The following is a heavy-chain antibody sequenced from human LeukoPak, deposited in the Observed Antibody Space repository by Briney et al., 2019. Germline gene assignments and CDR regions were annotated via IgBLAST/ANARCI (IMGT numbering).Heavy chain of an antibody. CDR2: IYYSGST. V-gene: IGHV4-39*01. CDR1: GGSISSSSYY. D-gene: IGHD5-24*01. J-gene: IGHJ4*02. Sequence: SETLSLTCTVSGGSISSSSYYWGWIRQPPGKGLEWIGSIYYSGSTYYNSSLKSRVTISVDTSKNQFSLKLSSVTAADTAVYYCARSRQDGYNYGFDYWGQGTLVTVSS. CDR3: ARSRQDGYNYGFDY.